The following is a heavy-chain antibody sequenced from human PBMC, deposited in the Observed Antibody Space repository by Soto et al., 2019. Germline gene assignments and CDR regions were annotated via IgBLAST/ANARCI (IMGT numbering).Heavy chain of an antibody. Sequence: GGSLRLSCAASGFTFSSYAMSWVRQAPGKGLEWVSAISGSGGSTYYADSVKGRFTISRDNSKNTLYLQMNSLRAEDTAVYYCAKGRFLGYSSSWHLHGYFDYWCQGTLVTVSS. CDR3: AKGRFLGYSSSWHLHGYFDY. J-gene: IGHJ4*02. D-gene: IGHD6-13*01. CDR1: GFTFSSYA. V-gene: IGHV3-23*01. CDR2: ISGSGGST.